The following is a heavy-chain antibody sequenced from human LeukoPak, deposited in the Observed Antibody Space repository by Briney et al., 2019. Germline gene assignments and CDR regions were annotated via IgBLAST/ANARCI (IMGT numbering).Heavy chain of an antibody. Sequence: SETLSLTCAVYGGSFSGYYWSWIRQPPGKGPELIGEINHSGSTNYNPSLKSRVTISVDTSKNQFSLKLSSVTAADTAVYYCARGYYYPDYWGQGTLVTVSS. CDR1: GGSFSGYY. V-gene: IGHV4-34*01. CDR3: ARGYYYPDY. D-gene: IGHD3-10*01. CDR2: INHSGST. J-gene: IGHJ4*02.